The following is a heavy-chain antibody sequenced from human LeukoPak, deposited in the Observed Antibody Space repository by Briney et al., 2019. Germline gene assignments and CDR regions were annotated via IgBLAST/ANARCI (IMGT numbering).Heavy chain of an antibody. V-gene: IGHV4-34*01. D-gene: IGHD3-22*01. CDR3: ARIAYYYDSSDDY. J-gene: IGHJ4*02. CDR1: GGSFSGYY. CDR2: INHSGST. Sequence: PSETLSLTCAVYGGSFSGYYWSWIRQPPGKGLEWIGEINHSGSTNYNPSLKSRVTISVDTSKNQFSLKLSSVTAADTAVYYCARIAYYYDSSDDYWGQGTLVTVSS.